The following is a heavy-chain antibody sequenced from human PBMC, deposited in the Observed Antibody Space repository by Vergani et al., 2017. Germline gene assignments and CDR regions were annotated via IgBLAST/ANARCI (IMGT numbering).Heavy chain of an antibody. D-gene: IGHD3/OR15-3a*01. J-gene: IGHJ6*03. CDR1: GYSFSRNW. V-gene: IGHV5-51*03. Sequence: EVQLEQSGAAVKKPGESLEISCKGSGYSFSRNWIAWVRERPGQGLEWMGMIYPGNSETRNNPSFRGQVTMSVDKSISTAYLQWSSLKASDSAMYYCARVYCRGMSCAGTDYFYHIDVWGKGTKGTVS. CDR2: IYPGNSET. CDR3: ARVYCRGMSCAGTDYFYHIDV.